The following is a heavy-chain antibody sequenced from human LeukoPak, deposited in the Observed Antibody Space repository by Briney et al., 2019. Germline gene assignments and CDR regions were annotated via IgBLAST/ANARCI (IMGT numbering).Heavy chain of an antibody. Sequence: QPGGSLRLSCAASGFTFSSYAMSWVRQVPGEGLEWVSGISGSGGSTYYADSVKGRCTISRDNSKNTLSLQMNSLRAEDTALYYCARGKGIAVSSFDYWGQGTLVTVSS. V-gene: IGHV3-23*01. CDR3: ARGKGIAVSSFDY. D-gene: IGHD6-19*01. CDR2: ISGSGGST. CDR1: GFTFSSYA. J-gene: IGHJ4*02.